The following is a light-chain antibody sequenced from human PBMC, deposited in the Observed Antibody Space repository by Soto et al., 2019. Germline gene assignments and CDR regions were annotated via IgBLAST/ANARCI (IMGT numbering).Light chain of an antibody. CDR1: QSVSSN. Sequence: EIVMTQSPVTLSVSPGERATLSCRASQSVSSNLAWYQQKPGQAPRLLIYGASTKATGIPARFSVSGSGTEFTLTISSLQSEDFAVYYCQQYNNWPQTFGQGTKV. J-gene: IGKJ1*01. CDR2: GAS. CDR3: QQYNNWPQT. V-gene: IGKV3-15*01.